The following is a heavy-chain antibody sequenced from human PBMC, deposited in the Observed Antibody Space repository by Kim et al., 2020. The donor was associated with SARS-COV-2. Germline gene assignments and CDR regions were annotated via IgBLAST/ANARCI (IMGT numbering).Heavy chain of an antibody. Sequence: ATKFQGRVPMTEDTSTDTAYMELSSLRSEDTAVYYCASTTIFGGPNSFDPWGQGTLVTVSS. J-gene: IGHJ5*02. D-gene: IGHD3-3*01. CDR3: ASTTIFGGPNSFDP. V-gene: IGHV1-24*01.